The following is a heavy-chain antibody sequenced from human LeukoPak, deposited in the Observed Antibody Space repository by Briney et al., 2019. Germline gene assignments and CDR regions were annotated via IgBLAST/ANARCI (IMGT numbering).Heavy chain of an antibody. V-gene: IGHV3-72*01. J-gene: IGHJ1*01. CDR1: GFTFSSYA. CDR3: VRASQGYFQN. Sequence: GGSLRLSCAASGFTFSSYAMSWVRQAPGKGLEWVGRIRNKALTFSTEYAASVRGRFTVSRDDSKNSLSLQMNSLRSEDTAVYYCVRASQGYFQNWGQGTLVTVSS. CDR2: IRNKALTFST.